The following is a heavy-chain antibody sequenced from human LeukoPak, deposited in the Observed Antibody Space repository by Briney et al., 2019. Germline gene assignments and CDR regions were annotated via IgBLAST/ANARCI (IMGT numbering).Heavy chain of an antibody. CDR1: EYTFTGYY. D-gene: IGHD2-8*01. Sequence: ASVKVSCKASEYTFTGYYMHWVRQAPGQGLEWMGWINSYNGNTKYTQKVQGRVTMTIDTSTSTAYMEVRSLGSDDTAVYYCARDLVHHRLLATNYNWFDPWGQGTLVTVSS. V-gene: IGHV1-18*01. CDR2: INSYNGNT. J-gene: IGHJ5*02. CDR3: ARDLVHHRLLATNYNWFDP.